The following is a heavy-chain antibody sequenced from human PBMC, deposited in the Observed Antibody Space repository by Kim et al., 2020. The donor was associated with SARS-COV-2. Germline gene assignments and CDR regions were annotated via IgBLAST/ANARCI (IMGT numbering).Heavy chain of an antibody. Sequence: SETLSLTCTVSGGSISSYYWSWIRQPPGKGLEWIGYIYYSGSTNYNPSLKSRVTISVDTSKNQFSLKLSSVTAADTAVYYCARGYSSSSKYYYYYGMDVCGQGTTVTVSS. CDR1: GGSISSYY. V-gene: IGHV4-59*13. D-gene: IGHD6-13*01. CDR3: ARGYSSSSKYYYYYGMDV. J-gene: IGHJ6*02. CDR2: IYYSGST.